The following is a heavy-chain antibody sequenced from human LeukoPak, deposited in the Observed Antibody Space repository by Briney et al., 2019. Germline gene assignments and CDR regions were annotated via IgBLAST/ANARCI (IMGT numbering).Heavy chain of an antibody. D-gene: IGHD2-21*01. V-gene: IGHV3-33*06. CDR1: GYTFSRHG. CDR2: IWYDGSDK. J-gene: IGHJ4*02. CDR3: AKLWGSVSGYFDY. Sequence: GGSLRLSCAVSGYTFSRHGMHWVRQAPGKGLEWVAAIWYDGSDKYYADSVKGRFTISRDNSKNMLYLQMDSLRAEDTALYYCAKLWGSVSGYFDYWGQGTLVTVSS.